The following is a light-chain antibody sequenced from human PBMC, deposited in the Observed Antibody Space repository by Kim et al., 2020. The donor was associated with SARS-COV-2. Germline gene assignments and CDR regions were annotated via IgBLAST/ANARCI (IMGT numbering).Light chain of an antibody. CDR2: GVS. CDR1: QDVSNY. V-gene: IGKV1-16*01. J-gene: IGKJ1*01. Sequence: DIQMTQSPSSLSASVGDRVTITCWASQDVSNYLAWFQQKPGKAPKSLIYGVSSLHSGVPSRFSGSGYGTEFTLTISSLQPEDSATYYCQQYNFYPGAFGRGTKVDIK. CDR3: QQYNFYPGA.